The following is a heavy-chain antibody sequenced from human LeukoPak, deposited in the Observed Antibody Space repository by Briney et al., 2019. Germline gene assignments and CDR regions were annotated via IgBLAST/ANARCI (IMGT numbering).Heavy chain of an antibody. CDR2: ISYDGSNK. J-gene: IGHJ4*02. D-gene: IGHD1-26*01. Sequence: PGGSLRLSCAASGFTFSSYGMHWVRQAPGKGLEWVAVISYDGSNKYYADSVKGRFTISRDNSKNTLYLQMNSLRAEDTAVYYCVRDGVGAPPFDYWGQGVLVTVSS. CDR1: GFTFSSYG. CDR3: VRDGVGAPPFDY. V-gene: IGHV3-30*03.